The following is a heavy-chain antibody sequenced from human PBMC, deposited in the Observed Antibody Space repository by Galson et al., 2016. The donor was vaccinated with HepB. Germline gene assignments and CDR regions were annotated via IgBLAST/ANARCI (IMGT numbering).Heavy chain of an antibody. J-gene: IGHJ4*02. Sequence: SVKVSCKAFGGTFSSYAISWVRQAPGQGLEWMGGIIPIFATANYAQKFQGRVTITADESTSTAYMELSSLRSEDTAVYYCARKPCSGGSCQYYFDDWGQGTLVTVSS. CDR2: IIPIFATA. D-gene: IGHD2-15*01. V-gene: IGHV1-69*13. CDR1: GGTFSSYA. CDR3: ARKPCSGGSCQYYFDD.